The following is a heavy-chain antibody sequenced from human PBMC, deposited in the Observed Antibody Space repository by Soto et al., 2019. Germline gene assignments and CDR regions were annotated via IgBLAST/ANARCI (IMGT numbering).Heavy chain of an antibody. CDR1: GYTFINYY. J-gene: IGHJ4*02. V-gene: IGHV1-46*01. CDR3: ARDLVCPGVAGTSPGGDYFDY. Sequence: QVQLVQSGAEVKKPGASVTVSCKASGYTFINYYIHWVRLAPGRGPEWMGIVHPSTGGTNYAQTFQGRVTMTRETATSTRYMELRSLRYEDSAVYYCARDLVCPGVAGTSPGGDYFDYWGQGTLVSVSP. CDR2: VHPSTGGT. D-gene: IGHD6-19*01.